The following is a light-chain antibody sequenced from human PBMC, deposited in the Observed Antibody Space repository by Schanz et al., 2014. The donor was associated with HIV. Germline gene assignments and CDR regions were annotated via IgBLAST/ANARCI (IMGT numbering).Light chain of an antibody. CDR2: DVS. J-gene: IGLJ1*01. CDR1: SSDGGGYNY. Sequence: QSALTQPASVSGSPGQSITIPCTGTSSDGGGYNYVAWYQQHPGKAPKLMIYDVSDRPSGVSNRFSGSKSGNTASLSISGLQAEDEADYYCSSYTSSSPLGVFGTGTKPTVL. CDR3: SSYTSSSPLGV. V-gene: IGLV2-14*03.